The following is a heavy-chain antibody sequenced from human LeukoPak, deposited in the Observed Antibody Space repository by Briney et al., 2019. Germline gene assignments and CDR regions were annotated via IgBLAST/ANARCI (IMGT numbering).Heavy chain of an antibody. J-gene: IGHJ4*02. D-gene: IGHD6-13*01. V-gene: IGHV3-7*01. CDR2: IKQDGSEK. CDR1: GFTFSSYW. CDR3: ARDRGDGYSSSWGDY. Sequence: GGSLRLSCAASGFTFSSYWMSWLRQAPGEGRGWGANIKQDGSEKYYVDSVKGRFTISRDNAKNSLYLQMNSLRAEDTAVYYCARDRGDGYSSSWGDYWGQGTLVTVSS.